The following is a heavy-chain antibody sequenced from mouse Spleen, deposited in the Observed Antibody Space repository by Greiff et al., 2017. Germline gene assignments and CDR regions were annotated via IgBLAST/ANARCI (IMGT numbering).Heavy chain of an antibody. CDR3: ARHRYDYLFDY. V-gene: IGHV5-9-3*01. J-gene: IGHJ2*01. Sequence: EVQLVESGGGLVKPGGSLKLSCAASGFTFSSYAMSWVRQTPEKRLEWVATISSGGSYTYYPDSVKGRFTISRDNAKNTLYLQMSSLRSEDTAMYYCARHRYDYLFDYWGQGTTLTVSS. CDR2: ISSGGSYT. CDR1: GFTFSSYA. D-gene: IGHD2-4*01.